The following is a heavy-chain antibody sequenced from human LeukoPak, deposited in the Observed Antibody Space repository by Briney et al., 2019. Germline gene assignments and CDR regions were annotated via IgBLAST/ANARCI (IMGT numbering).Heavy chain of an antibody. Sequence: GGSLRPSCAASGFNFNSIDMSWVRQAPGKGLEWVSSLAYDGAAWYVDSVKGRFTISRDTSKNTLFLKMNSLRAEDTAVYYCGKGPNNIDYRAIDIWGQGTMVTVSS. CDR2: LAYDGAA. J-gene: IGHJ3*02. CDR3: GKGPNNIDYRAIDI. CDR1: GFNFNSID. D-gene: IGHD4-17*01. V-gene: IGHV3-23*01.